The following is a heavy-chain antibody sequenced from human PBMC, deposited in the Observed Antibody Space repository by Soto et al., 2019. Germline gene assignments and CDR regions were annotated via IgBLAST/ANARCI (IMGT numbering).Heavy chain of an antibody. CDR1: GFTFSSYS. CDR2: ISRSSSYI. V-gene: IGHV3-21*01. CDR3: ARDLREERWLLRPGWFDP. Sequence: EVQLVESGGGLVKPGGSLRLSCAASGFTFSSYSMNWVRQAPGKGLEWVSSISRSSSYIYYADSVKGRFTISRDNAKNSLYLQMNSLRAEDTAVYYCARDLREERWLLRPGWFDPWGQGTLVTVSS. J-gene: IGHJ5*02. D-gene: IGHD5-18*01.